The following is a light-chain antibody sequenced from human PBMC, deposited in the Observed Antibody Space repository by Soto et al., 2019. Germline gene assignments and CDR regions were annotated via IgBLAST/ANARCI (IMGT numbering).Light chain of an antibody. CDR2: GAS. J-gene: IGKJ1*01. V-gene: IGKV3-15*01. CDR3: QQYNNWPPWT. Sequence: EIVMTQSPATLSVSPGERATLSCRASQSVSSNLAWYQQKPGQAPRLLIYGASTRDTGIPARFSGSGSGTEFNLTISSLQSEDFAVYYCQQYNNWPPWTFGQGTKVEIK. CDR1: QSVSSN.